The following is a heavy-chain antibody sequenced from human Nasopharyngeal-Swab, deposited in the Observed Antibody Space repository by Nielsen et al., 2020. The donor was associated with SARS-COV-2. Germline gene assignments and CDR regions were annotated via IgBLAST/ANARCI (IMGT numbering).Heavy chain of an antibody. D-gene: IGHD4-23*01. J-gene: IGHJ4*02. CDR1: GYTFTSYA. V-gene: IGHV1-3*01. Sequence: ASVKVSCKASGYTFTSYAMHWVRQAPGQRLEWMGWINAGNGNTKYSQKFQGRVTITRDTSASTAYIVLSSLRSEDTAVYYCARAKDGGKGFYFDYWGQGTLVTVSS. CDR2: INAGNGNT. CDR3: ARAKDGGKGFYFDY.